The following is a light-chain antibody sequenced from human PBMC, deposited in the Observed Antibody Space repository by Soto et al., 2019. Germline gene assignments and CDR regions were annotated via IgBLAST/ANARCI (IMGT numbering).Light chain of an antibody. CDR3: QQYNNWHPLT. CDR2: DAS. V-gene: IGKV3D-15*01. Sequence: EIVMTQYPGTLSVSPGERATLSCRASQSVSINLAWYQQKPGQAPRLLIYDASTRATGIPARFSGSGSGTEFTLTISSLQSKDFAVYYCQQYNNWHPLTFGGGSMVDVK. J-gene: IGKJ4*01. CDR1: QSVSIN.